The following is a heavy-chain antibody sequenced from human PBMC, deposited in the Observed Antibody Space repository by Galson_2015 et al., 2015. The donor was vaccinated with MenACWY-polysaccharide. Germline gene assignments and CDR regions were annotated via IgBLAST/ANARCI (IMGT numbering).Heavy chain of an antibody. CDR2: MNPNSGNT. V-gene: IGHV1-8*01. J-gene: IGHJ6*02. D-gene: IGHD2/OR15-2a*01. Sequence: SVKVSCKASGYTFTSYDINWVRQATGQGLEWMGWMNPNSGNTGYAQKFQGRVTMTRNTSISTAYMELSSLRSEDTAVYYCASFLYAPYYYYGMDVWGQGTTVTVSS. CDR3: ASFLYAPYYYYGMDV. CDR1: GYTFTSYD.